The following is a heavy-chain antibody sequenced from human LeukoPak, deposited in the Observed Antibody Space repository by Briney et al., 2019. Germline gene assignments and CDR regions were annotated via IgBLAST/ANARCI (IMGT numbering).Heavy chain of an antibody. D-gene: IGHD2-8*01. CDR2: ISSSSTYI. V-gene: IGHV3-21*01. J-gene: IGHJ3*02. CDR3: ARGSRDCSNGVCYAFDI. Sequence: PGGSLGLSCAASGFTFSTNTMNWVRQAPGKGLEWVSSISSSSTYIYHADSVKGRFTISRDNAKKSLYLQMNSLRDEDTAVYYCARGSRDCSNGVCYAFDIWGQGTVVTVSS. CDR1: GFTFSTNT.